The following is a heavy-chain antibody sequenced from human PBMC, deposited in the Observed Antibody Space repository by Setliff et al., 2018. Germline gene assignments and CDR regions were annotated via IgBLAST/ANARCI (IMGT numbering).Heavy chain of an antibody. Sequence: SETLSLTCSVSGGSISNFYWSWIRQPPGKGLEWIGSISPGRSINYNPSLRSRVTISGDTSKNQISLNLSSGTAADTAVYYCARDRRDYIGAGSSEIDYYYYYYMDAWGKGTTVTVSS. V-gene: IGHV4-4*08. CDR1: GGSISNFY. D-gene: IGHD3-10*01. J-gene: IGHJ6*03. CDR3: ARDRRDYIGAGSSEIDYYYYYYMDA. CDR2: ISPGRSI.